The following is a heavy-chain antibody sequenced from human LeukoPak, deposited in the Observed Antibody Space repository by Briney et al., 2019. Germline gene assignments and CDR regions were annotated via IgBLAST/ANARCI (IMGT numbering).Heavy chain of an antibody. J-gene: IGHJ6*03. CDR2: FYYSGTT. CDR1: GDSIGSSRSY. D-gene: IGHD1-1*01. Sequence: PSETLSLTCTVFGDSIGSSRSYWGWIRQPPGKGLEWIASFYYSGTTFHNPSLDSRVAMSVDMSKNQFSLRLTSVTAADTAVYYCVRQNADYYYYYMDVWGKGTTVTVSS. CDR3: VRQNADYYYYYMDV. V-gene: IGHV4-39*01.